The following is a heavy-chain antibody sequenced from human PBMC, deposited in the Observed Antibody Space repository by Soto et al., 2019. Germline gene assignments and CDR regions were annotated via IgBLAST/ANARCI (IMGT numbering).Heavy chain of an antibody. CDR1: GGSISSYY. CDR2: IYNSGST. Sequence: QVQLQESGPGLVKPSETLSLTCTVSGGSISSYYWIWIRQPPGKGLEWIGYIYNSGSTNYNPSLNSRVTTSVDMSKNQFSLKLNSVTAADTAVYYCARHESSGWYYFDYWGQGTLVTVSS. D-gene: IGHD6-19*01. J-gene: IGHJ4*02. CDR3: ARHESSGWYYFDY. V-gene: IGHV4-59*08.